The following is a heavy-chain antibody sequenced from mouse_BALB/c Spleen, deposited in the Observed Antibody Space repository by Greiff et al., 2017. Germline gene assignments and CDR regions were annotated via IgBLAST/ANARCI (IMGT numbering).Heavy chain of an antibody. J-gene: IGHJ2*01. CDR1: GYTFSSYW. CDR2: ILPGSGST. Sequence: VQLQQSGAELMKPGASVKISCKATGYTFSSYWIEWVKQRPGHGLEWIGEILPGSGSTNYNEKFKGKATFTADTSSNTAYMQLSSLTSEDSAVYYCARDGVITTVVDYWGQGTTLTVSS. CDR3: ARDGVITTVVDY. D-gene: IGHD1-1*01. V-gene: IGHV1-9*01.